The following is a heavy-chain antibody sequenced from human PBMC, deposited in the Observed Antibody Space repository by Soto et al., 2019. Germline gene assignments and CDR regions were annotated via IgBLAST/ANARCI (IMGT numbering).Heavy chain of an antibody. J-gene: IGHJ5*02. CDR2: ISSSSSYI. CDR3: ARADIVVVPAAIPDWFDP. V-gene: IGHV3-21*01. Sequence: PGESLKISCAASGFTFSSYSMNWVRQAPGKGLEWVSSISSSSSYIYYADSVKGRFTISRDNAKNSLYLQMNSLRAEDTAVYYCARADIVVVPAAIPDWFDPWGQGTLVTVSS. D-gene: IGHD2-2*02. CDR1: GFTFSSYS.